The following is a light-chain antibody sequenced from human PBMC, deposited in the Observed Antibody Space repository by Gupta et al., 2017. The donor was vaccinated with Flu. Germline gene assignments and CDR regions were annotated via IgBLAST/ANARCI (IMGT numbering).Light chain of an antibody. CDR1: SNSGSTV. J-gene: IGLJ3*02. CDR3: AAWDDSLTALSADGSLTGLWV. V-gene: IGLV1-44*01. Sequence: SNSGSTVVSWYQHLPGTAPRLLIYNDNQRPSGVPDRFSGSKSGTSASLAIGGLQSEDEADYYCAAWDDSLTALSADGSLTGLWVFGGGTKLSVL. CDR2: NDN.